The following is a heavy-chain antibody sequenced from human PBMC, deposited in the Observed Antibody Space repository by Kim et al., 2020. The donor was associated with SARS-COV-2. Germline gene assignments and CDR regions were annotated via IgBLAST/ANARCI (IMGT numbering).Heavy chain of an antibody. D-gene: IGHD6-6*01. Sequence: SVKVSCKASGGTFSSYAISWVRQAPGQGLEWMGGIIPIFGTANYAQKFQGRVTITADESTSTAYMELSSLRSEDTAVYYCARGSRSSVVDYWGQGTLVTVSS. CDR3: ARGSRSSVVDY. V-gene: IGHV1-69*13. CDR1: GGTFSSYA. J-gene: IGHJ4*02. CDR2: IIPIFGTA.